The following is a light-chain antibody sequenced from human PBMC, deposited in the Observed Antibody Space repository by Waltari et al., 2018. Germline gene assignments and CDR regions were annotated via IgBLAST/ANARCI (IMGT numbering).Light chain of an antibody. CDR1: QSVLYSSNNKNY. CDR2: WAS. J-gene: IGKJ1*01. CDR3: QQYLSTPPT. Sequence: DIVMTQSPDSLAVSLGERATINCKSSQSVLYSSNNKNYLAGYQQKPGQPPKLLIYWASTRESGVPDRFSGSGSGTDFTLTISSLQAEDVAVYYCQQYLSTPPTFGQGTKVEIK. V-gene: IGKV4-1*01.